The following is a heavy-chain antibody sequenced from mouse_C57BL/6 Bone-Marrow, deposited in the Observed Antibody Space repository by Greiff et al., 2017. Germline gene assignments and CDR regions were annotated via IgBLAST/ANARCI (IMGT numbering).Heavy chain of an antibody. V-gene: IGHV5-15*04. CDR2: ISNLAYSI. D-gene: IGHD1-1*01. Sequence: DVHLVESGGGLVQPGGSLKLSCAASGFTFSDYGMAWVRQAPRKGPEWVAFISNLAYSIYYADTVTGRFTISRENAKNTLYLELSSLRSEDTAMYYCARRGYGSCSYWYFDVWGTGTTVTVSS. CDR3: ARRGYGSCSYWYFDV. CDR1: GFTFSDYG. J-gene: IGHJ1*03.